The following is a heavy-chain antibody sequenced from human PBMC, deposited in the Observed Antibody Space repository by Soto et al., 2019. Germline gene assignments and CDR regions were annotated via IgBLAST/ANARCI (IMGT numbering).Heavy chain of an antibody. J-gene: IGHJ4*02. CDR1: GGSISNYY. CDR2: IYSSGST. V-gene: IGHV4-59*01. CDR3: ARGYSSHDY. D-gene: IGHD5-18*01. Sequence: SETLSLTCTVSGGSISNYYWNWIRQSPGKGLEWIGYIYSSGSTKYNPSLKNRITITIDTSKNQFYLKMNSVTAADTAVYYCARGYSSHDYWGQGTLVTVSS.